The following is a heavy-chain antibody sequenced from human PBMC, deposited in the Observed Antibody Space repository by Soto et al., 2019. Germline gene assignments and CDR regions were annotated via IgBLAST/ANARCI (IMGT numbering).Heavy chain of an antibody. J-gene: IGHJ4*02. V-gene: IGHV3-74*01. CDR1: GFTFSSYW. D-gene: IGHD5-12*01. Sequence: GGSLRLSCAASGFTFSSYWMHWVRQAPGKGLVWVSRIYTDVSTTTYADSVKGRFTISRDNAKNTLYLQMSSLRAEDTALYYCARGEMATITASDYWGQGT. CDR2: IYTDVSTT. CDR3: ARGEMATITASDY.